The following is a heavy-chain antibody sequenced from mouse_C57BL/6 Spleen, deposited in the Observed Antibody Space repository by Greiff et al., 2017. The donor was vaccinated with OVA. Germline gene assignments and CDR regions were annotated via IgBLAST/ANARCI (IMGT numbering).Heavy chain of an antibody. CDR3: ARHGSSYGTFDY. J-gene: IGHJ2*01. D-gene: IGHD1-1*01. Sequence: QVQLQQPGAELVRPGSSVKLSCKASGYTFTSYWMDWVKQRPGQGLEWIGNIYPSDSETHYNQKFKDKATLTVDKSSSTAYMQLSSLTSEDSAVYCCARHGSSYGTFDYWGQGTTLTVSS. V-gene: IGHV1-61*01. CDR1: GYTFTSYW. CDR2: IYPSDSET.